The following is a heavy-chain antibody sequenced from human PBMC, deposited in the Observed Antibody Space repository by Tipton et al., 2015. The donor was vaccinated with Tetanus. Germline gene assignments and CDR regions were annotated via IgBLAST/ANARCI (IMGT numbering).Heavy chain of an antibody. D-gene: IGHD3-16*01. CDR2: IYYSGST. V-gene: IGHV4-61*03. CDR3: ASRGTLRY. Sequence: TLSLTCTVSGGSVSSGSYYWSWIRQPPGKGLEWIGYIYYSGSTNYNPSLKSRVTISVDKSKNHFSLKLSSVTVADTTVYYCASRGTLRYWGQGTLVTVSS. J-gene: IGHJ4*02. CDR1: GGSVSSGSYY.